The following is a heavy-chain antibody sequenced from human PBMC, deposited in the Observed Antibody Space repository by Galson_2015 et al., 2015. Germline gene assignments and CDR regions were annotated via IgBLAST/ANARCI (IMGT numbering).Heavy chain of an antibody. D-gene: IGHD6-13*01. Sequence: TLSLTCTVSGGSISSGGYYWSWIRQHPGKGLEWIGYIYYSGSTYYNPSLKSRVTISVDTSKNQFSLKLSSVTAADTAVYYCASSPLYSSSWTGIPYNWFDPWGQGTLVTVSS. CDR2: IYYSGST. J-gene: IGHJ5*02. CDR1: GGSISSGGYY. V-gene: IGHV4-31*03. CDR3: ASSPLYSSSWTGIPYNWFDP.